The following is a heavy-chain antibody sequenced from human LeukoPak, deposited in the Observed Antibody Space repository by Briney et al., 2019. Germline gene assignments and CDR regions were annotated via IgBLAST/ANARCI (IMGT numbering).Heavy chain of an antibody. D-gene: IGHD5-18*01. J-gene: IGHJ6*02. CDR3: ARGRRGYSYDYYYYGMDV. CDR1: GGSVSSGSYY. V-gene: IGHV4-61*01. CDR2: IYYSGST. Sequence: PSETLSLTCTVSGGSVSSGSYYWSWIRQPPGKGLEWIGYIYYSGSTNYNPSLKSRVTISADTSKNQFSLKLSSVTAADTAVYYCARGRRGYSYDYYYYGMDVWGQGTTVTVSS.